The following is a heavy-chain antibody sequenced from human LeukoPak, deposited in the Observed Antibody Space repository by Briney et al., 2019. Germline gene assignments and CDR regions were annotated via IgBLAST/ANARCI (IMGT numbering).Heavy chain of an antibody. D-gene: IGHD2/OR15-2a*01. CDR2: ISSSSSTI. Sequence: GGSRRLAWAASGFTFSTFGMNWVRQAPAKGLEWVSYISSSSSTIYYADSVKGRFTISRDNAKNSLYLQMNSLRDEDTAVYYCASPQETGTTSFVGYWGQGTLVTVSS. V-gene: IGHV3-48*02. J-gene: IGHJ4*02. CDR3: ASPQETGTTSFVGY. CDR1: GFTFSTFG.